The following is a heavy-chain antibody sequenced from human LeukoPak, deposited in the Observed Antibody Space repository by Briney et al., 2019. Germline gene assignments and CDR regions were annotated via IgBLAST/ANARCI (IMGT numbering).Heavy chain of an antibody. CDR1: GFTVSSNY. J-gene: IGHJ4*02. D-gene: IGHD6-13*01. Sequence: GGSLRLSCAASGFTVSSNYMSWVRQAPGKGLEWVSVICSGGRTYYVDSVKGRFTISRDNSKNTLYLQMNSLRAEDTAVYYCARDRNSREFDYWGQGTLVTVSS. V-gene: IGHV3-53*01. CDR2: ICSGGRT. CDR3: ARDRNSREFDY.